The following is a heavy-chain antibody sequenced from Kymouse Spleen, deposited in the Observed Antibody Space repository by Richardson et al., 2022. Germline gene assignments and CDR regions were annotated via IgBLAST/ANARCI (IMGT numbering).Heavy chain of an antibody. D-gene: IGHD5-18,IGHD5-18*01. CDR2: ISSSGSTI. J-gene: IGHJ6*02. Sequence: QVQLVESGGGLVKPGGSLRLSCAASGFTFSDYYMSWIRQAPGKGLEWVSYISSSGSTIYYADSVKGRFTISRDNAKNSLYLQMNSLRAEDTAVYYCARDRGYPYSYGLYYYYYGMDVWGQGTTVTVSS. CDR1: GFTFSDYY. CDR3: ARDRGYPYSYGLYYYYYGMDV. V-gene: IGHV3-11*01.